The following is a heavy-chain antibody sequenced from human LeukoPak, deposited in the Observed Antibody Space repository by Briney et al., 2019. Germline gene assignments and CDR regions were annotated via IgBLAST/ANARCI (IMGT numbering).Heavy chain of an antibody. Sequence: SVTVSCKASGGTFSSYAISWVRQAPGQGLEWMGGIIPIFGTANYAQTFQGRVTITADKSTSTAYMELSSLRSEDTAVYYCARDLGLEYSSSSNWFDPWGQGTLVTVSS. J-gene: IGHJ5*02. CDR2: IIPIFGTA. CDR1: GGTFSSYA. CDR3: ARDLGLEYSSSSNWFDP. D-gene: IGHD6-6*01. V-gene: IGHV1-69*06.